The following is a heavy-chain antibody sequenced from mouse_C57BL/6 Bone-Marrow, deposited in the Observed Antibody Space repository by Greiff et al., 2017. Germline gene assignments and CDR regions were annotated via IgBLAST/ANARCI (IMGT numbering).Heavy chain of an antibody. J-gene: IGHJ3*01. CDR1: GYTFTRYW. Sequence: QVQLMQSGAELAKPGASVKLSCKASGYTFTRYWMHWVHQRPGQGLEWIGYINPSSGNTKYNQKLKDKATLTAAKSYSTAYKQLSSRTYDDSVVYCGARSAVVASPFAYWGQGTLVTVSA. D-gene: IGHD1-1*01. CDR2: INPSSGNT. V-gene: IGHV1-7*01. CDR3: ARSAVVASPFAY.